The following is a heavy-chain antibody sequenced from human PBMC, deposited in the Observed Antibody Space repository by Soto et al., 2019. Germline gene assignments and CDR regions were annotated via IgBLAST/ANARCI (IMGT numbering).Heavy chain of an antibody. CDR2: ISYDGSNK. J-gene: IGHJ4*02. D-gene: IGHD6-13*01. Sequence: QVQLVESGGGVVQPGRSLRLSCAASGFTFSSYAMHWVRQAPGKGLEWVAVISYDGSNKYYADSVKGRFTISRDNSKNTLYLQMNSLRAEDTAVYYCARPDSSSWPYFDYWGQGTLVTVSS. CDR1: GFTFSSYA. V-gene: IGHV3-30-3*01. CDR3: ARPDSSSWPYFDY.